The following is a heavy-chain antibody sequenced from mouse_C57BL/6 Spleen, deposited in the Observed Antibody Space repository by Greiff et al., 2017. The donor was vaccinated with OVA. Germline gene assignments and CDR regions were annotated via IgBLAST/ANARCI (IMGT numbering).Heavy chain of an antibody. CDR1: GYSITSGYD. V-gene: IGHV3-1*01. J-gene: IGHJ1*03. CDR3: AREGGYWYFDV. Sequence: VQLKASGPGMVKPSQSLSLTCTVTGYSITSGYDWHWIRHFPGNKLEWMGYISYSGSTNYNPSLKSRISITHDTSKNHFFLKLNSVTTEDTATYYCAREGGYWYFDVWGTGTTVTVSS. D-gene: IGHD1-1*02. CDR2: ISYSGST.